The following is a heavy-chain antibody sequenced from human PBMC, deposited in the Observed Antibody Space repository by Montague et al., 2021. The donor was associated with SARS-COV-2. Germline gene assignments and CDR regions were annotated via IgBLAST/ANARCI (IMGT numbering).Heavy chain of an antibody. CDR2: LFHTRNT. CDR1: GVAILSRRS. CDR3: AREGSGRSDLTY. D-gene: IGHD1-26*01. Sequence: SETLSLTCTVSGVAILSRRSEARTSQPPAHEQLVCRVLFHTRNTTYKPSRKSRVSMSVDKSWNQFSLRMTSVTAADTAIYYCAREGSGRSDLTYWGQGTLVTVSS. V-gene: IGHV4-4*02. J-gene: IGHJ4*02.